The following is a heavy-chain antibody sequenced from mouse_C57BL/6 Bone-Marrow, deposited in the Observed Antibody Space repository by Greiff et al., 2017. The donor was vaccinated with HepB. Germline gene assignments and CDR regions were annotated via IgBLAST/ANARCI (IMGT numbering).Heavy chain of an antibody. J-gene: IGHJ2*01. CDR1: GYTFTDYY. CDR3: AREDLYDGYQSDFDY. Sequence: EVQLQQSGPVLVKPGASVKISCKASGYTFTDYYMHWVKQRRGKGLEWIGWIYPYSGGTRYNQKFKGKATLTVDTSSSTAYMELNSLTSEDSAVYYCAREDLYDGYQSDFDYWGQGTTLTVSS. D-gene: IGHD2-3*01. V-gene: IGHV1-36*01. CDR2: IYPYSGGT.